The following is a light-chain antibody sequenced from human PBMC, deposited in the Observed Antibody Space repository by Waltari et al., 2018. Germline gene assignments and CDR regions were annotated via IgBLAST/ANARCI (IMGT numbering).Light chain of an antibody. CDR1: QSIRSW. CDR2: EAS. Sequence: DIQMTQSPSTLSASVGDTVSITCRASQSIRSWLAWYQRKPGKAPKLLIYEASTLESGVPERFSGSGSGTEFTLVISSLQPEDFASYHCQQYDRYPWTFGLGTEVEIK. CDR3: QQYDRYPWT. J-gene: IGKJ1*01. V-gene: IGKV1-5*03.